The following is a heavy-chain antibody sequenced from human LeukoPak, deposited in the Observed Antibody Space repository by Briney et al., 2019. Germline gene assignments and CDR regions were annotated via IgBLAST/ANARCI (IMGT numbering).Heavy chain of an antibody. J-gene: IGHJ4*02. CDR2: ISSSSSYT. V-gene: IGHV3-11*06. Sequence: PGGSLRLSCAASGFTFSDYYMSWIRKAPGKGLEWVSYISSSSSYTNYADSVKGGFTISRDNAKNSLYLQMNSLRAEDTAVYYCAREATYYYGSGSYSRRYYFDYWGQGTLVTVSS. CDR3: AREATYYYGSGSYSRRYYFDY. D-gene: IGHD3-10*01. CDR1: GFTFSDYY.